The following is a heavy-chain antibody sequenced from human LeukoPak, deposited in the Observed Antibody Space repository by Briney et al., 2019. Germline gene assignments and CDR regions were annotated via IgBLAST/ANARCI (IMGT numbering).Heavy chain of an antibody. CDR3: AAARDFVFPDWFDP. J-gene: IGHJ5*02. D-gene: IGHD3-3*01. CDR1: GYSFNTYV. Sequence: GASVKVSCKASGYSFNTYVINWVRQATGQGLEWMGWMNPNSGNTGYAQKFQGRVTMTRNTSISTAYMELSSLRSEDTAVYYCAAARDFVFPDWFDPWGQGTLVTVSS. CDR2: MNPNSGNT. V-gene: IGHV1-8*02.